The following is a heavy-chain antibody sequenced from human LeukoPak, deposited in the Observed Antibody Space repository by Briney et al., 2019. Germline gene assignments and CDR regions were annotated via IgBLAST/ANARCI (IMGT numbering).Heavy chain of an antibody. CDR3: ARKVGYSYGLDY. Sequence: PSETLSLTCTVSGGSISSYYWSWIRQPPGKGLEWIGYIYYSGSTNYNPSLKSRVTISVDTSKNQFSLKLSSVTAADTAVYYCARKVGYSYGLDYWGQGTLVTVSS. D-gene: IGHD5-18*01. J-gene: IGHJ4*02. CDR2: IYYSGST. V-gene: IGHV4-59*01. CDR1: GGSISSYY.